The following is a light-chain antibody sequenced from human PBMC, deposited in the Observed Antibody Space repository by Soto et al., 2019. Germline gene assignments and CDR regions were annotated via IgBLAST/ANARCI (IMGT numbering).Light chain of an antibody. CDR2: DVS. CDR3: CSYAGSYTFV. J-gene: IGLJ1*01. CDR1: SSDVGGYKY. V-gene: IGLV2-11*01. Sequence: QSVLTQPRSVSGSPGQSVTISCAGTSSDVGGYKYVSWYQQHPGKAPKLMIYDVSKRPSGVPDRFSGSKSGNTASLTIPGLQAEDEADYFCCSYAGSYTFVFGTGTKVTVL.